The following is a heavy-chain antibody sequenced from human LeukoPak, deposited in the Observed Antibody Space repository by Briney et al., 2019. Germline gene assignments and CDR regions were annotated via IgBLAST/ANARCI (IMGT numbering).Heavy chain of an antibody. D-gene: IGHD2-2*01. Sequence: PSETLSLTCAVYGGPFSGYYWSWIRQPPGKGLEWIGEINHSGSTNYNPSLKSRVTISVDTSKNQFSLKLSSVTAADTAVYYCARVLVVVPAATVSYYYYMDVWGKGTTVTVSS. CDR2: INHSGST. CDR1: GGPFSGYY. J-gene: IGHJ6*03. CDR3: ARVLVVVPAATVSYYYYMDV. V-gene: IGHV4-34*01.